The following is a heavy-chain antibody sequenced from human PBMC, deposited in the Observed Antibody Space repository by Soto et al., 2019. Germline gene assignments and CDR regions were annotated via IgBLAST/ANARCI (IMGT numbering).Heavy chain of an antibody. CDR2: IYHSGST. V-gene: IGHV4-30-4*01. Sequence: QVQLQESGPGLVKPSQTLSLTCTVSGGSISSGDYYWSWIRQPPGKGLEWIGYIYHSGSTYYNPSPKRRVTISVNTSKNPFSLKLSSVTAADTAVYYCARERPDGARLDPWGQGTLVTVSS. CDR3: ARERPDGARLDP. J-gene: IGHJ5*02. CDR1: GGSISSGDYY. D-gene: IGHD6-6*01.